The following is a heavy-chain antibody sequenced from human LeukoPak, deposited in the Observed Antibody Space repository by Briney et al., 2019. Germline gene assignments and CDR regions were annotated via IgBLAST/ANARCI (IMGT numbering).Heavy chain of an antibody. CDR3: ARRFGQSGPYYFDY. D-gene: IGHD3-10*01. CDR2: IRDDGGEI. V-gene: IGHV3-7*01. CDR1: GFTFSSYW. J-gene: IGHJ4*02. Sequence: GGSLRLSCEASGFTFSSYWMSWVRQAPGKGLEWVANIRDDGGEIYYVDSVKGRFTISRDNAKSSLFLQMNSLRAEDTAVYYCARRFGQSGPYYFDYWGQGILVTVSS.